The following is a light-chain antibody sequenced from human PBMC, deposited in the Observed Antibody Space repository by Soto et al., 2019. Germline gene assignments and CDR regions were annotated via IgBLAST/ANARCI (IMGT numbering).Light chain of an antibody. Sequence: QSALTQPASVSGSPGQSIIISCTGTSRDVGRYNYVSWYQQHPGKAPKLIIYEVNNRPSEISNRFSGSKSANTASLTISGLQAEDEADYYCTSFTSSATYVFGTATKVTVL. J-gene: IGLJ1*01. CDR3: TSFTSSATYV. CDR1: SRDVGRYNY. V-gene: IGLV2-14*01. CDR2: EVN.